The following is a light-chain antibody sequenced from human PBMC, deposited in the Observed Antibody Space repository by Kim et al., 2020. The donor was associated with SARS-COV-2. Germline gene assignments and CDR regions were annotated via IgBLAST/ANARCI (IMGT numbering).Light chain of an antibody. J-gene: IGKJ1*01. V-gene: IGKV3-20*01. CDR1: QTIGGNY. CDR2: GAS. Sequence: PGGRATLACTASQTIGGNYLAWYQQTPGQAPRVLIHGASSRAAGIPDRFSGSGSGTDFTLTISRLEPEDFAVYYCQQYGGSPWTFGHGTKVDIK. CDR3: QQYGGSPWT.